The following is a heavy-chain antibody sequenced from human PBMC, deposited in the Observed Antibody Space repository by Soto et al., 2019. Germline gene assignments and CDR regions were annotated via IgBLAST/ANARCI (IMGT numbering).Heavy chain of an antibody. V-gene: IGHV3-33*01. CDR3: ARDYDILTGYPDY. D-gene: IGHD3-9*01. J-gene: IGHJ4*02. CDR1: GFTFSSYG. Sequence: GSLRLSCAASGFTFSSYGMHWVRQAPGKGLEWVAVIWYDGSNKYYADSVKGRFTISRDNSKNTLYLQMNSLRAEDTAVYYCARDYDILTGYPDYWGQGTLVTVSS. CDR2: IWYDGSNK.